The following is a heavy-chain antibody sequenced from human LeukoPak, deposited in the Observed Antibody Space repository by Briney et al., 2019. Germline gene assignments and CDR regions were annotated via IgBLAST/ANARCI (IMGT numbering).Heavy chain of an antibody. CDR1: GGSISSYY. V-gene: IGHV4-4*07. D-gene: IGHD1-26*01. Sequence: SETLSLTCTVSGGSISSYYWSWIRQPAGKGLGWIGRIYTSGSTNYNPSLKSRVTMSVDTSKNQFSLKLSSVTAADTAVYYCARAGSGSRPHGMDVWGQGTTVTVSS. CDR2: IYTSGST. J-gene: IGHJ6*02. CDR3: ARAGSGSRPHGMDV.